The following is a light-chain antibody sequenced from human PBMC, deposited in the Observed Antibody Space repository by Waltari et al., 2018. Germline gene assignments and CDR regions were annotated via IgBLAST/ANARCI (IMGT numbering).Light chain of an antibody. Sequence: EVVLTQSPGTLSLSPGERATLSCRASQSVSKYLAWYQQRPGQAPRLLIYAASTRATGVSDRFSGSGFGTDFSLTISRLEPEDFAVYFCQNHERLPATFGQVTKVEIK. CDR3: QNHERLPAT. CDR1: QSVSKY. V-gene: IGKV3-20*01. CDR2: AAS. J-gene: IGKJ1*01.